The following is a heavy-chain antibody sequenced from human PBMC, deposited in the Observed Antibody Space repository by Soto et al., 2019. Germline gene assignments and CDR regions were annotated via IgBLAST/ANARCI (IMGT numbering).Heavy chain of an antibody. CDR3: AKSRYCDHIYYFDY. D-gene: IGHD4-17*01. Sequence: EVQLLESGGGLVQPGGSLRLSCAASGFTFSSYAMSWVRQAPGKGLEWGSAISGSGGSTYYADSVKGRFTISRDKSKNTLYLQMNSLRAEDTAVYYCAKSRYCDHIYYFDYWGQGALVTVSS. CDR1: GFTFSSYA. CDR2: ISGSGGST. V-gene: IGHV3-23*01. J-gene: IGHJ4*02.